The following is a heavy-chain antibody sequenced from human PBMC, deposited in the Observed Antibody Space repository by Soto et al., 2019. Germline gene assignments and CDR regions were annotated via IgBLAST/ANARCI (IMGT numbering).Heavy chain of an antibody. CDR2: IGDGGDTT. J-gene: IGHJ5*02. D-gene: IGHD6-13*01. CDR3: AKPKDQQLVVNWFDP. CDR1: GFSFSSYE. Sequence: LRLSCVASGFSFSSYEMNWVRQAPGKGLEWVSAIGDGGDTTYYADSVKGRFTISRDNSKNTLYLQMDSLRAEDTAVYYCAKPKDQQLVVNWFDPWGQGTLVTVSS. V-gene: IGHV3-23*01.